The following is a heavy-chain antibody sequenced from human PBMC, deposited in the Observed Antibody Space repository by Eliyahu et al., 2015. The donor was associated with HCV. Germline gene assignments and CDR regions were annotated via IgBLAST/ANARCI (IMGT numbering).Heavy chain of an antibody. Sequence: EVQLVESGGGLVQPGGSLRLSCAASGFTFSXHYMDWVRQAPGKGLEWVGRTRNKANSYTTEYAASVKGRFTISRDDSKNSLYLQMNSLKTEDTAVYYCARGGYYYDSSGYNVAFDIWGQGTMVTVSS. J-gene: IGHJ3*02. CDR1: GFTFSXHY. CDR3: ARGGYYYDSSGYNVAFDI. D-gene: IGHD3-22*01. V-gene: IGHV3-72*01. CDR2: TRNKANSYTT.